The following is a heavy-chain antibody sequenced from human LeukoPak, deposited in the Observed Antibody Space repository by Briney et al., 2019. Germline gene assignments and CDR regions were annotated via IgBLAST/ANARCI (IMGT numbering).Heavy chain of an antibody. CDR1: GGSISSYY. V-gene: IGHV4-59*01. CDR3: ARDLGAGWYYFDY. D-gene: IGHD6-13*01. J-gene: IGHJ4*02. Sequence: PSETLSLTCTVSGGSISSYYWSWIRQPPGKGLEWIGYIYYSGSTNYNPSLKSRVTISVDTSKNQFSLKLSSVTAADTAVYYCARDLGAGWYYFDYWGRGTLVTVSS. CDR2: IYYSGST.